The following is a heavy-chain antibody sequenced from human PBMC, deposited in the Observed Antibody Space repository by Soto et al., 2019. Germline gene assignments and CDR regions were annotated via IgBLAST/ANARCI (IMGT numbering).Heavy chain of an antibody. Sequence: PSETLSPTSAVYGGYLSGYYWSWIRPPPGKGLGWIGEIYHSGSTNYNPSLKSRVTISVDKSKNQFSLKLSSVTAADTAVYYCARHGYDILTDLFDYWGQGTLVTVSS. J-gene: IGHJ4*02. CDR1: GGYLSGYY. CDR3: ARHGYDILTDLFDY. CDR2: IYHSGST. V-gene: IGHV4-34*01. D-gene: IGHD3-9*01.